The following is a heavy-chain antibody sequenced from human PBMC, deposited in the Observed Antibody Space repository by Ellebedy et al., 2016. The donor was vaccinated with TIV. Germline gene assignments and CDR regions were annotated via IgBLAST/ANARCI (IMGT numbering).Heavy chain of an antibody. V-gene: IGHV1-18*04. CDR3: ATSPRRSSGWYPDF. CDR2: ISGYNGNT. D-gene: IGHD6-19*01. CDR1: GYTFTSYG. Sequence: AASVKVSCKAAGYTFTSYGVSWVRQAPGQGLEWMGWISGYNGNTNYAQKFQDRITMTKDTSASTAYMELRRLTSADTAFYYCATSPRRSSGWYPDFWGQGTLVTVSS. J-gene: IGHJ4*02.